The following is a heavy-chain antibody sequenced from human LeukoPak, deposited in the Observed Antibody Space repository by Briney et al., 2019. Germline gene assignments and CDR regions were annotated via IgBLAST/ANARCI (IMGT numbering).Heavy chain of an antibody. CDR1: GFTFSNFA. J-gene: IGHJ4*02. D-gene: IGHD3-10*01. CDR2: ISGSATNT. CDR3: AKSFTMVRGVSPFDD. Sequence: GGSLRLSCAASGFTFSNFAMSWVRQAPGKGLDWVSSISGSATNTYYADSVKGRFTISRDNSKNTLNLQMNSLRAEDTAVYYRAKSFTMVRGVSPFDDWGQGTLVTVSS. V-gene: IGHV3-23*01.